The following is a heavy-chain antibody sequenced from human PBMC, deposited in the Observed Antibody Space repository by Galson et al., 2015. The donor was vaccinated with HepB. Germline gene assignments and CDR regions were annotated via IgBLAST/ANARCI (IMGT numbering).Heavy chain of an antibody. Sequence: SLRLSCAASGFTFTMYWMAWVRQTPGKGLEWVANIKYDGSEKYYVDSVKGRFTISRDNARNSVFLQMNSLRVEDTAVYYCAKELLGADMYLDYWGQGTLVTVSS. CDR1: GFTFTMYW. CDR2: IKYDGSEK. V-gene: IGHV3-7*01. J-gene: IGHJ4*02. CDR3: AKELLGADMYLDY. D-gene: IGHD1-26*01.